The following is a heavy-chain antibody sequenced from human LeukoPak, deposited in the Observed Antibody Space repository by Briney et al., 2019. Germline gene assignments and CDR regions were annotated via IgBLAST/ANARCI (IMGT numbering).Heavy chain of an antibody. Sequence: SETLSLTCTVSGGSISSSSYYWGWIRQPPGKGLEWIGSIYYSGSTYYNPSLKSRVTISVDTSKNQFSLKLSSVTAADTAVYYCATSGYGYALGYYWGQGTLVTVSS. J-gene: IGHJ4*02. CDR2: IYYSGST. D-gene: IGHD5-18*01. CDR3: ATSGYGYALGYY. V-gene: IGHV4-39*01. CDR1: GGSISSSSYY.